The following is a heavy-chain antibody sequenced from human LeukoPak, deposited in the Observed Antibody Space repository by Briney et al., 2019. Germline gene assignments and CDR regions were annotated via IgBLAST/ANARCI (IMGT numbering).Heavy chain of an antibody. J-gene: IGHJ4*02. CDR1: GFSVTNNY. V-gene: IGHV3-21*01. CDR2: ISSKSGYI. Sequence: PGGSLRLSCAVSGFSVTNNYMSWVRQAPGKGLEWVSSISSKSGYIHYADSVKGRFIISRDNAKNSLSLQMNSLRAEDTAVYYCARVRTAYYPDYWGQGTLVTVSS. CDR3: ARVRTAYYPDY. D-gene: IGHD3/OR15-3a*01.